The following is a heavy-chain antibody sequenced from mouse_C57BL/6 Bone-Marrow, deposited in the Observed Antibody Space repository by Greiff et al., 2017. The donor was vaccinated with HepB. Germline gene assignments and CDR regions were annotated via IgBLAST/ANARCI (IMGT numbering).Heavy chain of an antibody. J-gene: IGHJ1*03. CDR1: GFTFSSYA. CDR2: ISSGGDYI. V-gene: IGHV5-9-1*02. D-gene: IGHD1-1*01. CDR3: TRATTVPFDWYFDV. Sequence: EVMLVESGEGLVKPGGSLKLSCAASGFTFSSYAMSWVRQTPEKRLEWVAYISSGGDYIYYADTVKGRFTISRDNARNTLYLQMRSLKSEDTAMYYCTRATTVPFDWYFDVWGTGTTVTVSS.